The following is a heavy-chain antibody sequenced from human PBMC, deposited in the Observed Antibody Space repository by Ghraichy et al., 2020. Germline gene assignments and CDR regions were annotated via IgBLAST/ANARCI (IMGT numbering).Heavy chain of an antibody. CDR1: GYSISSGYY. CDR2: IYHSGST. CDR3: AREDYDGSSLFYYYGWDV. J-gene: IGHJ6*02. D-gene: IGHD3-22*01. Sequence: SQTLSLTCTVSGYSISSGYYWSWVRPSPGKVLEWIGTIYHSGSTYSSPSLKSRVTISVDTSKNQFSLRLSSLTAADTAIYYCAREDYDGSSLFYYYGWDVGGQGTTVTVS. V-gene: IGHV4-38-2*02.